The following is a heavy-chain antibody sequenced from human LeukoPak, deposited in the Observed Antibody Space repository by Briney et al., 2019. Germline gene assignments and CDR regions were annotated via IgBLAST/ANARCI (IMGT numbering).Heavy chain of an antibody. V-gene: IGHV3-48*01. CDR1: RFTFSNYG. CDR2: INSRSSTI. J-gene: IGHJ6*02. Sequence: GGSLRLSCAASRFTFSNYGVNWVRQAPGKGLEWVSYINSRSSTIYYADSVRGRFTISRDNAKNSLYLQMNSLRAEDTAVYYCARTSDPHLYCTNGVCYTYYYYGMDVWGQGTTVTVSS. CDR3: ARTSDPHLYCTNGVCYTYYYYGMDV. D-gene: IGHD2-8*01.